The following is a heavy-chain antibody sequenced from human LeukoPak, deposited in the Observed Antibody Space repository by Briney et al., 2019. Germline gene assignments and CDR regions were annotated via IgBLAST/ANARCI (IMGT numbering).Heavy chain of an antibody. V-gene: IGHV3-30*04. CDR3: ARDTSFAVGATLDF. CDR1: GFTFSSYA. J-gene: IGHJ4*02. Sequence: GGSLRLTCAASGFTFSSYAMHWVRQAPGKGLEWVAVVSYDGSNKYYANSVKGRFTISRDKSKNTLHLQMNSLRAEDTAIYYCARDTSFAVGATLDFWGQGTLVTVSS. CDR2: VSYDGSNK. D-gene: IGHD1-26*01.